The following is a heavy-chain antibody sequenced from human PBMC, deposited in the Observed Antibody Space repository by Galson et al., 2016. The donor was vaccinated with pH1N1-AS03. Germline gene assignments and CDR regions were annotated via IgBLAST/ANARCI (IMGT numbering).Heavy chain of an antibody. CDR1: GFTFSSHW. J-gene: IGHJ4*02. CDR3: ARAVGGGDSF. V-gene: IGHV3-7*01. Sequence: SLRLSCAASGFTFSSHWMTWVRQAPGKGLEWVANIKQDGSVEYYVDSVKGRFTISRDNAKNSLYLQMNSLRDEDTAVYYCARAVGGGDSFWGQGTLVTVSA. D-gene: IGHD4-23*01. CDR2: IKQDGSVE.